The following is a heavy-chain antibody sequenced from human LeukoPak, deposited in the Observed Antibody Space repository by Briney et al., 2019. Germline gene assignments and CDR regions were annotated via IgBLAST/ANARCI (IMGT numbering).Heavy chain of an antibody. CDR2: ISAYNGNT. CDR1: GYTFTSYG. V-gene: IGHV1-18*01. Sequence: ASVKVSCKASGYTFTSYGISWVRQAPGQGLEWMGWISAYNGNTNYAQKLQGRVTMTTDTSTSTAYMELRSLRSDDTAVYYCARWERWLQLDPFVYWGQGTLVTVSS. CDR3: ARWERWLQLDPFVY. J-gene: IGHJ4*02. D-gene: IGHD5-12*01.